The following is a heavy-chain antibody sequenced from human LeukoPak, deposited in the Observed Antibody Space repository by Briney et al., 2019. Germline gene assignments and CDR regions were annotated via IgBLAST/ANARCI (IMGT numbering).Heavy chain of an antibody. J-gene: IGHJ6*02. CDR1: GGSISGYY. CDR3: ARSGSAYRKEPYSYGVDV. Sequence: SETLSLTCTVSGGSISGYYWSWIRQPAGKGLEWIGRIYSNVNTEYNPSFKSRLSMSVDTSRNKLSLNLISVTAADTAVYYCARSGSAYRKEPYSYGVDVWGQGTTVTVSS. D-gene: IGHD3-22*01. CDR2: IYSNVNT. V-gene: IGHV4-4*07.